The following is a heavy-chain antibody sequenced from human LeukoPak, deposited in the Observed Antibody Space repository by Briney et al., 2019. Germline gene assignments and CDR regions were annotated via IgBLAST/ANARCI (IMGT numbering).Heavy chain of an antibody. CDR2: IYSSGSTI. J-gene: IGHJ3*02. CDR1: GFTFSSYE. V-gene: IGHV3-48*03. CDR3: ARGRRDSSWYGGDAFDI. D-gene: IGHD6-13*01. Sequence: PGGSLRLSCAASGFTFSSYEMNWVRQAPGKGLEWVSYIYSSGSTIYYADSVKGRFTISRDNAKNSLHLQMNSLRAEDTAIYYCARGRRDSSWYGGDAFDIWGQGTMVTVSS.